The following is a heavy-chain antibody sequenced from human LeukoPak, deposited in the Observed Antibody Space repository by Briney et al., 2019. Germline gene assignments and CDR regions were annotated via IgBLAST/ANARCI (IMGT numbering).Heavy chain of an antibody. J-gene: IGHJ4*02. D-gene: IGHD6-19*01. Sequence: GGSLRLSCAASGFTFTSYGMTWVRRAPGKGLEWVSSISSSSSYIYYSDSVKGRFTISRDNAKNSLYLRMNSLKADDTAVYYCTRGAGTGWRFDSWGQGTLVTVSS. V-gene: IGHV3-21*01. CDR1: GFTFTSYG. CDR3: TRGAGTGWRFDS. CDR2: ISSSSSYI.